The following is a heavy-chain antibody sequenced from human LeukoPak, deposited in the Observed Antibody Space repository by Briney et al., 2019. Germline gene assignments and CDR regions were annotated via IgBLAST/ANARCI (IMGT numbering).Heavy chain of an antibody. CDR3: ARSLDTTGYYFGY. CDR2: ISGSGDAT. V-gene: IGHV3-23*01. J-gene: IGHJ4*02. D-gene: IGHD3-22*01. Sequence: PGGSLRLSCAASGFTFSGYSMSWVRQAPGKGPEWVSTISGSGDATYYADSVEGRFTISRDNSKNTLSLQMDSLRGDDTAAYYCARSLDTTGYYFGYWGQGTLVTVSS. CDR1: GFTFSGYS.